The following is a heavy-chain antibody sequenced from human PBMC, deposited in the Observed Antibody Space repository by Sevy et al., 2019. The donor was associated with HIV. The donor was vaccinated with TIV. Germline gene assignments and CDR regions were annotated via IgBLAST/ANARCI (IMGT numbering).Heavy chain of an antibody. Sequence: GGSLRLSCAASGFTFSDYYMTWIRQAPGKGLEWVSYITRGGANKYYADSMKGRFTISRDNAKNSLYLQMNSLRAEDKAVYYCGGESTMIVVVLPDPFDIWGQGTMVTVSS. J-gene: IGHJ3*02. CDR2: ITRGGANK. CDR1: GFTFSDYY. V-gene: IGHV3-11*01. D-gene: IGHD3-22*01. CDR3: GGESTMIVVVLPDPFDI.